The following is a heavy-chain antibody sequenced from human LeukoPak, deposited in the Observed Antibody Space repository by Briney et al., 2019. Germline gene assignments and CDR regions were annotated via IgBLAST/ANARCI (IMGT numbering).Heavy chain of an antibody. CDR2: LSGRGSNT. CDR3: AKDSRGGPDYLAAAGYYYGMDV. J-gene: IGHJ6*02. D-gene: IGHD6-13*01. V-gene: IGHV3-23*01. CDR1: GFNFTNYA. Sequence: GGSLRLSCAASGFNFTNYAMSWVRQAPAKGLEWVSALSGRGSNTYYADSVKGRFTISRDNSKNTLYLQMNSLRAEDTAVYYCAKDSRGGPDYLAAAGYYYGMDVWGQGTTVTVSS.